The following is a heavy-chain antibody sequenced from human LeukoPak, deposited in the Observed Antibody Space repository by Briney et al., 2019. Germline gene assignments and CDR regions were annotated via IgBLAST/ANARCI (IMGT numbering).Heavy chain of an antibody. Sequence: TGGSLRLSCAASGFTFGSNAMSWVRQAPGKGLEWVSGITVSGGSTYYADSVKGRFTISRDISKSTLYLQMDGLRAEDTAVYYCAKDLKGFESWGQGTLVTVSS. CDR2: ITVSGGST. CDR1: GFTFGSNA. V-gene: IGHV3-23*01. D-gene: IGHD3-9*01. CDR3: AKDLKGFES. J-gene: IGHJ5*01.